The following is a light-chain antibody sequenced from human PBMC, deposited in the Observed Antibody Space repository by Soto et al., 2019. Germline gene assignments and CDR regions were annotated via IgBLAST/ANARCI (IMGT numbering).Light chain of an antibody. CDR3: QQYNSYWT. CDR1: QSISSW. V-gene: IGKV1-5*03. Sequence: DIQMTQSPSTLSASVGDRVTITCRASQSISSWLAWYQQKPGKAPKLLIYKASSLESGVPSRFSRSGSGTEFTLTISSLQLDEFATYYCQQYNSYWTFGQGTKVEIK. CDR2: KAS. J-gene: IGKJ1*01.